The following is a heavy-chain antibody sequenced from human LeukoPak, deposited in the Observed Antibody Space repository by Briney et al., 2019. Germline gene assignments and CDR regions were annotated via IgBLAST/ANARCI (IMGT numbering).Heavy chain of an antibody. CDR1: GFTFSSYG. Sequence: GGSLRLSCAASGFTFSSYGMHWVRQAPGKGLEWVAFIRYDGSNKYYADSVKGRFTISRDNSKNTLYLQMNSLRAEDTAVYYCAKDDPVNWGASLDYWGQGTLVTVSS. CDR3: AKDDPVNWGASLDY. CDR2: IRYDGSNK. J-gene: IGHJ4*02. D-gene: IGHD7-27*01. V-gene: IGHV3-30*02.